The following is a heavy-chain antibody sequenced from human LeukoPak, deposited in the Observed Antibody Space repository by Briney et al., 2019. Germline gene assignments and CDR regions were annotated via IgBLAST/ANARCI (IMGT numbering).Heavy chain of an antibody. Sequence: GGSLRLSCAASGFSFDDYGLTWVRQAPGKGLEWVSGINWNGDSTDYADSVKGRFTISRDNAKNSLYLQMNSLRAEDTALYYCARDLRVVVTGSFDSWGQGTLVTVSS. V-gene: IGHV3-20*04. CDR3: ARDLRVVVTGSFDS. D-gene: IGHD3-22*01. J-gene: IGHJ4*02. CDR2: INWNGDST. CDR1: GFSFDDYG.